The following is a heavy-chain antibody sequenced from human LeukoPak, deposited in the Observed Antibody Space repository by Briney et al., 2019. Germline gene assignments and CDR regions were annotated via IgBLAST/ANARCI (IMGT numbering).Heavy chain of an antibody. J-gene: IGHJ4*02. Sequence: GGSLRLSCAASGFTFSSYAMHWVRQAPGKGLEWVAVISYDGSNKYYADSVKGRFTISRDNSKNTLYLQMNSLGAEDTAVYYCAKVTLYSSSWSYFDYWGQGTLVTVSS. D-gene: IGHD6-13*01. CDR1: GFTFSSYA. V-gene: IGHV3-30-3*01. CDR2: ISYDGSNK. CDR3: AKVTLYSSSWSYFDY.